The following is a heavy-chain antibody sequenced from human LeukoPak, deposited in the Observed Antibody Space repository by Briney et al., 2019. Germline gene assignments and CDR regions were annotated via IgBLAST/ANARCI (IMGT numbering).Heavy chain of an antibody. J-gene: IGHJ6*03. Sequence: PSETLSLTCTVSGGSISSSSYYLGWIRQPPGKGLEWIGSIYYSGSTYYNPSLKSRVTISVDTSKNQFSLKLSSVTAADTAVYYCARPYSSQYYYYYMDVWGKGTTVTVSS. CDR1: GGSISSSSYY. CDR2: IYYSGST. CDR3: ARPYSSQYYYYYMDV. D-gene: IGHD6-13*01. V-gene: IGHV4-39*01.